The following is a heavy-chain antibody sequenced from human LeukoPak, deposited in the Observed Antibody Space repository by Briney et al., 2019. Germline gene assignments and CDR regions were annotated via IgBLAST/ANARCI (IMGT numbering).Heavy chain of an antibody. CDR1: GSTFSDYG. CDR2: ISYDGSNK. CDR3: AREKKVSLYYFDY. J-gene: IGHJ4*02. D-gene: IGHD5/OR15-5a*01. V-gene: IGHV3-30*03. Sequence: GGSLRLSCAASGSTFSDYGMHWVRQAPGKGLEWVAVISYDGSNKHYVDSVKGRFTVSRDNSKNTLYLQMNSLRAEDTAVYYCAREKKVSLYYFDYWGQGTLVTVSS.